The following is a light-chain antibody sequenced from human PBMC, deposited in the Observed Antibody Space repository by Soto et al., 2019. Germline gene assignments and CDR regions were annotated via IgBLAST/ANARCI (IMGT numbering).Light chain of an antibody. CDR2: DVS. V-gene: IGLV2-14*01. Sequence: QSALTLPASVSGSPGQSITISCTGTSSDVGGYNYVSWYQQHPGKAPKLMIYDVSNRPSGVSNRFSGSKSGNTASLTISGLQAEDEADYYCSSYTSSSTLEVFGGGTKLTVL. CDR1: SSDVGGYNY. CDR3: SSYTSSSTLEV. J-gene: IGLJ3*02.